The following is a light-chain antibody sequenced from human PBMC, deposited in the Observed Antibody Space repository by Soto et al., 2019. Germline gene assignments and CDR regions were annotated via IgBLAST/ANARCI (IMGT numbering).Light chain of an antibody. Sequence: DIPLTQSPSSVSASVGDRVTITCRANQFIKSHLVWYQQKPGKAPDLLIYLASTLHSGVPSRFSGSGFGTDFNLTINSLQPEDVGTYFCLHVASFPLSFGPGTRLE. V-gene: IGKV1-12*01. CDR1: QFIKSH. CDR3: LHVASFPLS. CDR2: LAS. J-gene: IGKJ5*01.